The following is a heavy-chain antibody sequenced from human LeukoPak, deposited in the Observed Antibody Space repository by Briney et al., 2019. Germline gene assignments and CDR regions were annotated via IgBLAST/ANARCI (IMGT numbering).Heavy chain of an antibody. CDR2: INSDGTTT. D-gene: IGHD4-17*01. Sequence: GGSLRLSCAASGFTFSRYWIHWVRQAPGKGLVWVSRINSDGTTTSYADSVKGRFTVSRDNAKNSLYLQMNSLSADDTAFYYCAVDYGDYYFDSWGQGTLVTVSS. CDR3: AVDYGDYYFDS. V-gene: IGHV3-74*01. J-gene: IGHJ4*02. CDR1: GFTFSRYW.